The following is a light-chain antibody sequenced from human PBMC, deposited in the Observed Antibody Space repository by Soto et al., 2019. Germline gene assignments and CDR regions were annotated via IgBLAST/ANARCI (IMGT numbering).Light chain of an antibody. J-gene: IGKJ4*01. CDR3: QQYKKWPPLT. CDR1: QSVNTN. CDR2: EAS. V-gene: IGKV3-15*01. Sequence: EIVMTQSPAALSVSPGERASLSCRASQSVNTNLAWYQQKPGQAPRLLIYEASRRATGIPARFSGSGSGTDFTLTISSLKSEDVAIYYCQQYKKWPPLTFGGGTKVDIK.